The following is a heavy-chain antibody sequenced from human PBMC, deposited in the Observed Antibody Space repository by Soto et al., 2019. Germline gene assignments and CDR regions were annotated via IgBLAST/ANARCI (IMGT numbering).Heavy chain of an antibody. J-gene: IGHJ4*02. D-gene: IGHD2-8*01. CDR1: GCSISSGDYY. CDR3: AREAGYCTNGVCYSGPSFDY. CDR2: IYYSGST. Sequence: PSETLSLTCTVSGCSISSGDYYWSWIRQPPGKGLEWIGYIYYSGSTYYNPSLKSRVTISVDTSKNQFSLKLSSVTAADTAVYYCAREAGYCTNGVCYSGPSFDYWGQGTLVTVSS. V-gene: IGHV4-30-4*01.